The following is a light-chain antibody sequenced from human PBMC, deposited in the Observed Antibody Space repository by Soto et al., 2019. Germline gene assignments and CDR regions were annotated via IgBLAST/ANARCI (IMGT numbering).Light chain of an antibody. CDR1: SSDIGGYNF. CDR3: SYFTTTPYV. J-gene: IGLJ1*01. V-gene: IGLV2-14*01. Sequence: QSALTQPASVSRSPGQSITISCTGTSSDIGGYNFVSWYQHHPGKAPKLMIYEVNNRPSGVSSRFSGSKSGNTASLTISGLQTEDEADYYCSYFTTTPYVFATAPNVTV. CDR2: EVN.